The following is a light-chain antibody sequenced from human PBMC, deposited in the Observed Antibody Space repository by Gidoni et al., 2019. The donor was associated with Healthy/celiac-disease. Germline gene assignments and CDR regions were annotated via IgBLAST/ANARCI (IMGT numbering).Light chain of an antibody. J-gene: IGLJ3*02. Sequence: QSALTQPASVSGSPGQSITLSCTGTSSDVGSYNLVSWYQQHPGKAPKLMIYEVSKRPSGVSNRFSGSKSGNTASRTISGLQAEDEADYYCCSYAGSSTLFGGGTKLTVL. CDR3: CSYAGSSTL. CDR1: SSDVGSYNL. CDR2: EVS. V-gene: IGLV2-23*02.